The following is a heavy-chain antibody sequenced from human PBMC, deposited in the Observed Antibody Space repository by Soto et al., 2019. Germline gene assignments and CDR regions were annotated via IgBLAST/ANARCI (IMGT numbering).Heavy chain of an antibody. CDR2: IGGSGGGT. CDR3: AKDAPGSGWLSDY. J-gene: IGHJ4*02. V-gene: IGHV3-23*01. D-gene: IGHD3-22*01. Sequence: EVQLLESGGGLVHPGGSLRLSCAASGFTFSIYAMSWVRQAPGKGLEWVSTIGGSGGGTSYAAFVRGRFTISRDNSRNTLYLQMNSLRAEDTAVYYCAKDAPGSGWLSDYWGRGTLVTVSS. CDR1: GFTFSIYA.